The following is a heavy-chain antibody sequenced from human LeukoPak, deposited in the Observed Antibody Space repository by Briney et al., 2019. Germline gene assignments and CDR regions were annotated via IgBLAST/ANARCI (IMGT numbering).Heavy chain of an antibody. D-gene: IGHD5-18*01. CDR1: GGTFSSYA. Sequence: SVKVSCKASGGTFSSYAISWVRQAPGQGLEWMGGIIPIFGTANYAQKFQGRVTITADESTSTAYMELSSLRSEDTAVYYCASCSAGGYSYGYPTEHYYYCGMDVWGKGTTVTVSS. CDR2: IIPIFGTA. J-gene: IGHJ6*04. CDR3: ASCSAGGYSYGYPTEHYYYCGMDV. V-gene: IGHV1-69*13.